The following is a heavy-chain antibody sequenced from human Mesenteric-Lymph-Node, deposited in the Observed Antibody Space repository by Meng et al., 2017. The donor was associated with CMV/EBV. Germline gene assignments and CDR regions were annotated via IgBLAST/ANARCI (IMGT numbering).Heavy chain of an antibody. D-gene: IGHD2-2*02. CDR1: GFTFSSYW. CDR3: ARDTLYYFNY. V-gene: IGHV4-59*12. CDR2: IDYSGNT. J-gene: IGHJ4*02. Sequence: ESLKISCAVSGFTFSSYWMHWVRQTPGKGLVWIGYIDYSGNTNYNPSLKSRVTISVDTSKNQFSLKLSSVTAADTAVYYCARDTLYYFNYWGQGTLVTVSS.